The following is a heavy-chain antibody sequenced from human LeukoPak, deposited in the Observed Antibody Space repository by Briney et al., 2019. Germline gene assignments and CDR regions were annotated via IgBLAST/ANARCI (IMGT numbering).Heavy chain of an antibody. CDR3: ARGAPYYYGSGSYYNFDY. D-gene: IGHD3-10*01. J-gene: IGHJ4*02. CDR2: IYTSGST. CDR1: GGSISSYY. Sequence: SETLSLTCTVSGGSISSYYWSWIRQPAGKGLEWIGRIYTSGSTNYNPSLKSRVTMSVDTSKNQFSLKLSSVTAADTAVYYCARGAPYYYGSGSYYNFDYWGQGTLVTVSS. V-gene: IGHV4-4*07.